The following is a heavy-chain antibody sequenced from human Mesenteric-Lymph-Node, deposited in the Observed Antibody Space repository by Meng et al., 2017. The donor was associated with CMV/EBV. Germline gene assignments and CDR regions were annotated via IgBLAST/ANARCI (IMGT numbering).Heavy chain of an antibody. CDR2: IYSGGST. CDR3: ANLHGGILGVTKYYYGMDV. CDR1: GITVSSNY. D-gene: IGHD3-3*01. J-gene: IGHJ6*02. V-gene: IGHV3-53*05. Sequence: GGSLRLSCAVSGITVSSNYMSWVRQAPGKGLEWVPVIYSGGSTYYADSVKGRFTISRDNSKNTLYLQMNSLRAEDTAVYYCANLHGGILGVTKYYYGMDVWGQGTTVTVSS.